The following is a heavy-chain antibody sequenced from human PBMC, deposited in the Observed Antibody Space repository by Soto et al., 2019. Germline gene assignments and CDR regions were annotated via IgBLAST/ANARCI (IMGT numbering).Heavy chain of an antibody. CDR2: IYTRGST. CDR1: GDSINSHY. J-gene: IGHJ6*02. V-gene: IGHV4-4*07. Sequence: SETLSLTCTVSGDSINSHYWSWVRQPAGKGPEWIGRIYTRGSTDYNPSLKSRVTLSADTSKNQFSLKLRSVTAADTAVYYCERDVSSPYYYYGFDVWGQGTTVTVSS. CDR3: ERDVSSPYYYYGFDV.